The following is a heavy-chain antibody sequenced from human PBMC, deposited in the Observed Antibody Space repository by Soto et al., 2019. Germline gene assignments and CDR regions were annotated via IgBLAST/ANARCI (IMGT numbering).Heavy chain of an antibody. V-gene: IGHV3-30*18. J-gene: IGHJ4*02. Sequence: PVGSLRLSCAASGFTFSSYGMHWVRQAPGKGLEWVAVISYDGSNKYYAGSVKGRFTISRDNSKNTLYLQMNSLRAEDTAVYYCAKDRSWLRYFDYWGQGTLVTVSS. D-gene: IGHD5-18*01. CDR2: ISYDGSNK. CDR1: GFTFSSYG. CDR3: AKDRSWLRYFDY.